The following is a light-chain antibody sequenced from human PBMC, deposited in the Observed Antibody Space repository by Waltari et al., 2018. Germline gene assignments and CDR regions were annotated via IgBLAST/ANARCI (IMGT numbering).Light chain of an antibody. CDR1: QSVLSSSNNKNY. Sequence: DIAMTQSPDSLALSLGERATINCKSGQSVLSSSNNKNYLSWYQQKPGQPPKLLIYWASTRQSGVPDRFSGSGSGTDFTLTISSLQAEDVAVYYCQQHYSSPRTFGQGTKVEVK. J-gene: IGKJ1*01. CDR3: QQHYSSPRT. V-gene: IGKV4-1*01. CDR2: WAS.